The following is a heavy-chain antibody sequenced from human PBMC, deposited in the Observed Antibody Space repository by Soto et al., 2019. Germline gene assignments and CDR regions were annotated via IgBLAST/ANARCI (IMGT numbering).Heavy chain of an antibody. CDR1: GYTFTSYA. D-gene: IGHD2-8*01. J-gene: IGHJ6*02. CDR3: ATGGGGYCTNGVCSKEVYYYYGMDV. CDR2: INAGNGNK. Sequence: SVKVSCKHSGYTFTSYAMLWVRPAPGQGLEWMGWINAGNGNKKYSQKFQGRVTITRDTSASTAYTTLSSLRSEDTAVYSCATGGGGYCTNGVCSKEVYYYYGMDVWGQGTTVTVSS. V-gene: IGHV1-3*01.